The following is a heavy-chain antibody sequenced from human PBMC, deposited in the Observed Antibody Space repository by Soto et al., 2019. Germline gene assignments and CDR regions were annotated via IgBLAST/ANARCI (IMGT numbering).Heavy chain of an antibody. CDR2: ISSTGRT. CDR1: AFTLSSYA. D-gene: IGHD6-19*01. J-gene: IGHJ4*02. V-gene: IGHV3-23*01. CDR3: AKVGSSAWYHNSYFDY. Sequence: WGSRRLSCAASAFTLSSYAMTWVRQAPGNGLQWLSVISSTGRTYFADSVKCRFTIPRDNSKNTLSLQKHSLRVDDTAVYYRAKVGSSAWYHNSYFDYWGQGTLVTVSS.